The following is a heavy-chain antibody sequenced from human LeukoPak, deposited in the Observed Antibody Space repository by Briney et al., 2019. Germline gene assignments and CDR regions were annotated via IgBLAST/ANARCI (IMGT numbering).Heavy chain of an antibody. CDR2: INLRGST. CDR1: GGSFNDYY. J-gene: IGHJ3*02. CDR3: ARPDYGDYVFDI. V-gene: IGHV4-34*01. D-gene: IGHD4-17*01. Sequence: SETLSLTCAVYGGSFNDYYWNWIRQPPGKGLEWIGEINLRGSTTYNPSLKSRVTISLDESKNQFSLKLRSVTAADTAVYHCARPDYGDYVFDIWGQGTMVTVSS.